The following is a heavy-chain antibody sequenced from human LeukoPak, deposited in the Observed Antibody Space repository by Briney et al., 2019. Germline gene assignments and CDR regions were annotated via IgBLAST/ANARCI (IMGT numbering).Heavy chain of an antibody. D-gene: IGHD3-3*01. V-gene: IGHV3-23*01. CDR1: GFTFSSYA. Sequence: PGGSLRLSCAAPGFTFSSYAMSWVRQAPGKGLEWVSAISGSGGSTYYADSVKGRFTISRDNSKNTLYLQMNSLRAEDTAVYYCAKDLSLGRITIFGVVIVEAKLIDYWGQGTLVTVSS. J-gene: IGHJ4*02. CDR2: ISGSGGST. CDR3: AKDLSLGRITIFGVVIVEAKLIDY.